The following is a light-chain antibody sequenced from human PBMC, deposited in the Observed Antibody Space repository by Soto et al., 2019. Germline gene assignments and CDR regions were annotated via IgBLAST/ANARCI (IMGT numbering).Light chain of an antibody. J-gene: IGLJ2*01. CDR2: GNS. Sequence: QSVLTQPPSMSGAPGQRVTISCAGSSSNIGAGSDVHWYQQLPGTAPKLLIYGNSNRPSGVPDRFSGSKSGTSASLAITGLQAKDEADYYCQSYDSRLSGYVVFGGGTKLTVL. V-gene: IGLV1-40*01. CDR3: QSYDSRLSGYVV. CDR1: SSNIGAGSD.